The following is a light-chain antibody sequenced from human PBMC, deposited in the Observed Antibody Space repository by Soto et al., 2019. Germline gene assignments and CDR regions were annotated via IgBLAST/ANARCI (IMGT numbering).Light chain of an antibody. CDR1: QSVSIS. Sequence: EIVMSQSPAPLSLSPGEAASRSCRASQSVSISLAWYQQKPGQAPRLLIYSASTRATGIPARFSGSGSGTEFTLTISSLQSEDFAVYYCQQYNNWPPWTFGQGTKVDIK. CDR2: SAS. CDR3: QQYNNWPPWT. V-gene: IGKV3-15*01. J-gene: IGKJ1*01.